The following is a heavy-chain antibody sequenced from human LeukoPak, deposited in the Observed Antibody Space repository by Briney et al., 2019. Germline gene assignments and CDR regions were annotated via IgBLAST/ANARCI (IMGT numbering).Heavy chain of an antibody. CDR3: ARGPGYSSSWYEGTYDY. V-gene: IGHV4-59*01. Sequence: SETLSLTCTVSGGSISSYYWSWIRQPPGKGLEWIGYIYYSGSTNYNPSLKSRVTISVGTSKNQFSLKLSSVTAADTAVYYCARGPGYSSSWYEGTYDYWGQGTLVTVSS. J-gene: IGHJ4*02. D-gene: IGHD6-13*01. CDR1: GGSISSYY. CDR2: IYYSGST.